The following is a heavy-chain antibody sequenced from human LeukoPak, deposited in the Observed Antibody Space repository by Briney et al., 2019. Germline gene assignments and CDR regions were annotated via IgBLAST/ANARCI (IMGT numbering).Heavy chain of an antibody. V-gene: IGHV3-23*01. CDR3: AKAPRYYYDSSGYPYYFDY. CDR2: IIGSGDST. CDR1: GFTFSSYA. J-gene: IGHJ4*02. Sequence: GGSLRLSCAASGFTFSSYAMTWVRQAPGKGLEWVSAIIGSGDSTYYADSVKGRFTISRDNSKNTLYLQMNSLRAEDTAVYYCAKAPRYYYDSSGYPYYFDYWGQGTLVTVSS. D-gene: IGHD3-22*01.